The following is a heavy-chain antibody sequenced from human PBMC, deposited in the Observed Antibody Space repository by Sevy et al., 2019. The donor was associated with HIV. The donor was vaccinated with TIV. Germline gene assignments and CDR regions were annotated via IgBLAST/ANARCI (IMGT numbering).Heavy chain of an antibody. CDR1: GFIFNNYD. J-gene: IGHJ4*02. D-gene: IGHD2-15*01. CDR3: AKDMVDCSGGTCYSGAVSPFES. Sequence: GWSLRLSCAASGFIFNNYDMYWIRLAPVKGLEWVATVAYDGADKHYADIVKGRFTISRDSSRSMLYLQMSSLRPEATGVYFCAKDMVDCSGGTCYSGAVSPFESWGQGTLVTVSS. CDR2: VAYDGADK. V-gene: IGHV3-30*18.